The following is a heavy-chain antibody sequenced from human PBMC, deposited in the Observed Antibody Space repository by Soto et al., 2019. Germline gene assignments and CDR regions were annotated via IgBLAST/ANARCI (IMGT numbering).Heavy chain of an antibody. J-gene: IGHJ5*02. CDR1: GGSVGSNSYS. D-gene: IGHD3-10*01. V-gene: IGHV4-39*01. Sequence: PSETLSLTCTVSGGSVGSNSYSWGWIRQSPGKGLEWIGTIYSTENTYYHPSLLSRVTISVDTSMNEFSLKVTSVTAADTAIYYCARVLYYGSGTSDLWGPGTLVTVSS. CDR2: IYSTENT. CDR3: ARVLYYGSGTSDL.